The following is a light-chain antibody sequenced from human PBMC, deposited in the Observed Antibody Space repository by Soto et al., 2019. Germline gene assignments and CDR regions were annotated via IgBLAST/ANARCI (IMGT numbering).Light chain of an antibody. Sequence: VLTHSPGTLCLAAYERGTRSSMGSQSVSSYLAWYQQKPGQAPRLLIYDASNRAPGIPARFSGSGSGTDFTLTISRLEPEDFAVYYCQQYGSSPQTFGQGTKVDIK. CDR2: DAS. J-gene: IGKJ1*01. CDR1: QSVSSY. V-gene: IGKV3-20*01. CDR3: QQYGSSPQT.